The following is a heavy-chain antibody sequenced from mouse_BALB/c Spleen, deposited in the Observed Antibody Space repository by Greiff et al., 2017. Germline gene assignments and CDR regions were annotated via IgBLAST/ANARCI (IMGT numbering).Heavy chain of an antibody. CDR2: ISYSGST. V-gene: IGHV3-2*02. CDR1: GYSITSDYA. Sequence: EVQLVESGPGLVKPSQSLSLTCTVTGYSITSDYAWNWIRQFPGNKLEWMGYISYSGSTSYNPSLKSRISITRDTSKNQFFLQLNSVTTEDTATYYCARSSTAATYAMDYWGQGTSVTVSS. D-gene: IGHD1-2*01. J-gene: IGHJ4*01. CDR3: ARSSTAATYAMDY.